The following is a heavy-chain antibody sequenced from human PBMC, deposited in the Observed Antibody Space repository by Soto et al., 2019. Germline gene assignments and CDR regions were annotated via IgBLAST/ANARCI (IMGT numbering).Heavy chain of an antibody. CDR1: GYLFTTYW. D-gene: IGHD6-6*01. CDR2: IYPGDSDT. V-gene: IGHV5-51*01. CDR3: ARRNPPSRDYNYYGMDV. Sequence: PGESLKISCQGSGYLFTTYWIAWVRQITGKGLEWMGIIYPGDSDTRYSPSFQGQVTISADRSISTAYLQWSSLKASDTAIYYCARRNPPSRDYNYYGMDVWGQGTTVTVSS. J-gene: IGHJ6*02.